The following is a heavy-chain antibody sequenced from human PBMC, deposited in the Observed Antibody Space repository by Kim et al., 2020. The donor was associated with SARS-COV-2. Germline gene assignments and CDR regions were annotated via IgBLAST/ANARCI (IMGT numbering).Heavy chain of an antibody. CDR1: GFTFSSYW. V-gene: IGHV3-74*01. CDR3: ARNPRGRTYPYYYYGMDV. J-gene: IGHJ6*02. CDR2: INSDGSST. Sequence: GGSLRLSCAASGFTFSSYWMHWVRQAPGKGLVWVSRINSDGSSTSYADSVKGRFTISRDNAKNTLYLQMNSLRAEDTAVYYCARNPRGRTYPYYYYGMDVWGQGTTVTVAS.